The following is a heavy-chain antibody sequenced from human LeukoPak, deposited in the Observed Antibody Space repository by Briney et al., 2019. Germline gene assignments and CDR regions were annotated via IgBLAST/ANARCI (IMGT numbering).Heavy chain of an antibody. CDR1: GGSISSRSYY. V-gene: IGHV4-39*01. CDR2: MYYSGNT. J-gene: IGHJ4*02. D-gene: IGHD3-16*01. CDR3: MRRGSNPYFDY. Sequence: KPSETLSLTCTVSGGSISSRSYYWGWIRQPPGKGLEWIGSMYYSGNTYYNPSLKSRVTISVDTSKNQFSLKLSSVTAADTAVYYCMRRGSNPYFDYWGQGTLVTVSS.